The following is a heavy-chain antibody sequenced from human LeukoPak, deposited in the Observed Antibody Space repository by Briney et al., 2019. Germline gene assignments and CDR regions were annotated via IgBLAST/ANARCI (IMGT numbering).Heavy chain of an antibody. D-gene: IGHD6-19*01. CDR2: IKQDGSEK. J-gene: IGHJ6*02. V-gene: IGHV3-7*01. CDR1: GFTFSSYW. Sequence: PGGSLRLSCAASGFTFSSYWMSWVRQAPGKGLEWVANIKQDGSEKYYVDSVKGRFTISRDNAKNSLYLQMNSLRAEDTAMYYCARLSSGWSMDYYYGMDVWGQGTTVTVSS. CDR3: ARLSSGWSMDYYYGMDV.